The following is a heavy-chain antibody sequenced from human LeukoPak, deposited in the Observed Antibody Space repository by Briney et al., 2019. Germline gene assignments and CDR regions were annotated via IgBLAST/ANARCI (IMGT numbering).Heavy chain of an antibody. V-gene: IGHV3-21*04. J-gene: IGHJ6*02. CDR2: ISSSSSYI. D-gene: IGHD3-3*01. CDR1: GFTFSSCS. Sequence: PGGSLRLSCGASGFTFSSCSMNWVRQAPGKGLEWVSSISSSSSYIYYADSVKGRFTISRDNSKNTLYLQMNSLRAEDTAVYYCASDTHQFLEWFLGSVPHGMDVWGQGTTVTVSS. CDR3: ASDTHQFLEWFLGSVPHGMDV.